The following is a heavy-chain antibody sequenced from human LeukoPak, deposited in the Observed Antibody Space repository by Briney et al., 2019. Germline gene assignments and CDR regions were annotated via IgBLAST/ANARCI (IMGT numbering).Heavy chain of an antibody. V-gene: IGHV3-11*04. D-gene: IGHD2-8*02. CDR2: ISSSGSTYI. J-gene: IGHJ6*03. CDR1: GFTFSDYY. Sequence: GGSLRLSCAASGFTFSDYYMSWIRQAPGKGLEWVSYISSSGSTYIYYGDSVKGRFTISRDNAKHSSYLQMSSLRAEDTAVYYCARVSTTGYDYHMDVWGKGTAVTISS. CDR3: ARVSTTGYDYHMDV.